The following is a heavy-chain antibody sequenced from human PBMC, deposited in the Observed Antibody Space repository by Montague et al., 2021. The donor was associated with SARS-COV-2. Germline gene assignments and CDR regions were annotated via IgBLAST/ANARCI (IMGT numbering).Heavy chain of an antibody. CDR3: ARVGGTTLIN. D-gene: IGHD4-17*01. Sequence: LEKVSCKASDYPFSSYGFNWLRQAPGQGLEWMGWISAYNGNTDYAQKLQGRVTMTTDTSTSTAYMELRSLRSDDTAMYYCARVGGTTLINWGQGTLVTVAS. CDR2: ISAYNGNT. J-gene: IGHJ4*02. CDR1: DYPFSSYG. V-gene: IGHV1-18*01.